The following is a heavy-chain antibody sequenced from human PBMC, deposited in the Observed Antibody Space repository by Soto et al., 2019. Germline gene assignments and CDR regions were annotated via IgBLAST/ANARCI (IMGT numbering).Heavy chain of an antibody. CDR2: ISGSGGST. CDR3: AKDLISDYYGSGSGYFDL. J-gene: IGHJ2*01. CDR1: GCTFSSYA. D-gene: IGHD3-10*01. Sequence: EAQLLESGGGLVQPGGSLRLSCAASGCTFSSYAMSWVRQAPGKGLEWVSAISGSGGSTYYADSVKGRFTISRDNSENTLYLQMSSLRAEDTAVYYCAKDLISDYYGSGSGYFDLWGRGTLVTVSS. V-gene: IGHV3-23*01.